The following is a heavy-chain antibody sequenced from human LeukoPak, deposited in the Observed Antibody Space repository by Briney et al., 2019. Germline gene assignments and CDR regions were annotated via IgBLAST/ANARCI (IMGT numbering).Heavy chain of an antibody. J-gene: IGHJ4*02. V-gene: IGHV3-48*01. CDR3: ARDGSVVPAAMRGYFDY. Sequence: GSLRLSCIASGFTFSSHSMNWVRQAPGKGLEWVSYISSSSSTIYYADSVKGRFSISRDNVKNSLYLQMNSLRAEDTAVYYCARDGSVVPAAMRGYFDYWGQGTLVTVSS. CDR1: GFTFSSHS. CDR2: ISSSSSTI. D-gene: IGHD2-2*01.